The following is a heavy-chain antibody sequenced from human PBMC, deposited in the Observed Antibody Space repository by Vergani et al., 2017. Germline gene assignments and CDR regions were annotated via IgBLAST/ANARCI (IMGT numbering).Heavy chain of an antibody. CDR1: GFTFSSYA. D-gene: IGHD4-17*01. CDR3: AKVAAGYGDYVGAVFDY. J-gene: IGHJ4*02. CDR2: MSGSGGST. Sequence: EVQLVESGGGLVQPGGSLRLSCAASGFTFSSYAMSWVRQAPGKGLEWVSAMSGSGGSTYYVDSVKGRFTISRDNSKNTLYLQMNSLRAEDTAVYYCAKVAAGYGDYVGAVFDYWGQGTLVTVSS. V-gene: IGHV3-23*04.